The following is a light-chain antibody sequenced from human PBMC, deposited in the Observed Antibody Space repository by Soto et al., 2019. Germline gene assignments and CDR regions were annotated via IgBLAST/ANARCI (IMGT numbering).Light chain of an antibody. CDR3: QQSFITPYT. V-gene: IGKV1-39*01. J-gene: IGKJ2*01. CDR2: TAS. Sequence: IQMTQSPSSLSASVGDKVTITCRASQSISSYLNWFQQKPGKAPKLLIYTASSLESGVPSTFSGSGSGTDFTLTISSLQPEDFASYFCQQSFITPYTFGQGTKLQIK. CDR1: QSISSY.